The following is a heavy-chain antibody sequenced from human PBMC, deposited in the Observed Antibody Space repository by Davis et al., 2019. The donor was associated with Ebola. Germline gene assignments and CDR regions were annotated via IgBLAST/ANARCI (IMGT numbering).Heavy chain of an antibody. Sequence: HTGGSLRLSCAASGFTFSTYWMHWVRQAPGKGLVWVSRIKSDGSSTYYADSVKGRFTISRDNSKNTLYLQMNSLRAEDTAVYYCARDFVRSSYDFWSGYVARVYWGQGTLVTVSS. CDR1: GFTFSTYW. D-gene: IGHD3-3*01. CDR3: ARDFVRSSYDFWSGYVARVY. J-gene: IGHJ4*02. CDR2: IKSDGSST. V-gene: IGHV3-74*01.